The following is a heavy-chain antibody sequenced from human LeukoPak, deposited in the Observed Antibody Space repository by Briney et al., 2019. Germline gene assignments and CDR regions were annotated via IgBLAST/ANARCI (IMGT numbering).Heavy chain of an antibody. V-gene: IGHV3-7*03. J-gene: IGHJ4*02. Sequence: PGGSLRLSCAASGFTFSSYWMSWVRQAPGKGLEWVANIKQDGSEKYYVDSVKGRFTISRDNAKNSLYLQMNSLRAEDTALYYCARASSSSVDYFDYWGQGTLVTVSS. CDR3: ARASSSSVDYFDY. CDR1: GFTFSSYW. CDR2: IKQDGSEK. D-gene: IGHD6-6*01.